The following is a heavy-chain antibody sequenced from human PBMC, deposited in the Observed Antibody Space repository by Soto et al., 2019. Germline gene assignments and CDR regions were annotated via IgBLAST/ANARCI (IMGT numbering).Heavy chain of an antibody. CDR1: GFTFSNSI. CDR3: ARELRPSPFDY. Sequence: QIQLVESGGGVVQPGGSLRLSCAASGFTFSNSIMHWVRQAPGKGLEWVALASFDQTYKSYTQSVKGRFTISSDDSRNALFLQMNSLRPDDTAIYYCARELRPSPFDYWGQGTLVTVSS. V-gene: IGHV3-30-3*01. J-gene: IGHJ4*02. CDR2: ASFDQTYK.